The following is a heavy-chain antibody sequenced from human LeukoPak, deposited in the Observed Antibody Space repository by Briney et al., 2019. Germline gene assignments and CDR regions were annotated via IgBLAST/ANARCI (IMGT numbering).Heavy chain of an antibody. D-gene: IGHD3-22*01. CDR1: GDSISIYY. V-gene: IGHV4-59*01. CDR3: ARGRGDSRGTSFDS. CDR2: IYYTGST. J-gene: IGHJ4*02. Sequence: PSETLSLTCTVSGDSISIYYWSWIRQPPGKGLEWIGYIYYTGSTTYNPSLKSRLTLSIDTSKNQFSLNLISLTAADTAVYYCARGRGDSRGTSFDSWGQGTLVTVSS.